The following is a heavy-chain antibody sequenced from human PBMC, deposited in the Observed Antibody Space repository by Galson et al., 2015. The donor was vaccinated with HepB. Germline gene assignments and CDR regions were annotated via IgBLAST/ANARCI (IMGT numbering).Heavy chain of an antibody. V-gene: IGHV1-69*04. CDR1: GGTFSSYA. J-gene: IGHJ4*02. Sequence: SVKVSCKASGGTFSSYAISWVRQAPGQGLEWMGRIIPILGIANYAQKFQGRVTITADKSTSTAYMELSSLRSEDTAVYYCAREGPMVRANFDYWGQGTLVTVSS. CDR2: IIPILGIA. D-gene: IGHD3-10*01. CDR3: AREGPMVRANFDY.